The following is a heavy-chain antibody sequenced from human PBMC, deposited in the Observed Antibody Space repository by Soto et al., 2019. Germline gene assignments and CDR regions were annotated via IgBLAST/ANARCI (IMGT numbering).Heavy chain of an antibody. Sequence: ASVKVSCKASGYTFTGYYMHWVRQAPGQGLEWMGWINPNSGGTNYAQKFQGWVTMTRDTSISTAYMELSRLRSDDTAVYYCARDMGVNYYDSSGYYPNGMDVWGQGTKVTVSS. J-gene: IGHJ6*02. V-gene: IGHV1-2*04. CDR3: ARDMGVNYYDSSGYYPNGMDV. CDR1: GYTFTGYY. CDR2: INPNSGGT. D-gene: IGHD3-22*01.